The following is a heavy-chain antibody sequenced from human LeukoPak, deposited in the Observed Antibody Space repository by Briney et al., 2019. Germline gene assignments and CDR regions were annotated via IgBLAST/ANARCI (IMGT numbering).Heavy chain of an antibody. CDR1: GYSISSGYF. CDR3: AREASIYSAGWYDAFNI. Sequence: SETLSLICSVSGYSISSGYFWAWIRQPPGKGLEWIGSVMHGGNTHYNPSLKGRVTISVDTSKNQFSLKLNSVTAADTAVYYCAREASIYSAGWYDAFNIWGQGTMFPVSS. V-gene: IGHV4-38-2*02. J-gene: IGHJ3*02. CDR2: VMHGGNT. D-gene: IGHD6-19*01.